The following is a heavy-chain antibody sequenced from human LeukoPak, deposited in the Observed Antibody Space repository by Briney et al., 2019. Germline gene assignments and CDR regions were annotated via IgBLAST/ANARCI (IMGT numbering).Heavy chain of an antibody. V-gene: IGHV3-23*01. Sequence: GSLRLSCAASGFTFNSYAMSWVRQAPGKGLEWVSAISGSDGSTYYADSVKGRFTISRDNAKNSLYLQMNSLRAEDTAVHYCASQDYGDYWGQGTLVTVSS. CDR3: ASQDYGDY. J-gene: IGHJ4*02. CDR2: ISGSDGST. CDR1: GFTFNSYA.